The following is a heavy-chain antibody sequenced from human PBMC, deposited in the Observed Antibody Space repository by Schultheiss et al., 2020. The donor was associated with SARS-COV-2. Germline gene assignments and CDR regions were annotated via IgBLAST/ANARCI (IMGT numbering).Heavy chain of an antibody. CDR2: ISSSGSTI. J-gene: IGHJ4*02. V-gene: IGHV3-48*04. Sequence: GESLKISCAASGFTFSSYAMSWVRQAPGKGLEWVSYISSSGSTIYYADSVKGRFTISRDNAKNSLYLQMNSLRAEDTAVYYCAREVRQLFFDYWGQGTLVTVAS. CDR1: GFTFSSYA. D-gene: IGHD6-6*01. CDR3: AREVRQLFFDY.